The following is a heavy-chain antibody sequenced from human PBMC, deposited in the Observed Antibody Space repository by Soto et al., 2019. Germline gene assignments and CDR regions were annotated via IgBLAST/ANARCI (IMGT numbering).Heavy chain of an antibody. V-gene: IGHV4-39*01. CDR3: ARSFWQHNWFDP. J-gene: IGHJ5*02. D-gene: IGHD1-26*01. CDR2: IYYSGST. Sequence: QLQLQESGPGLVKPSETLSLTCTVSGGSISSSSYYWGWIRQPPGKGLEWIGSIYYSGSTYYNPSLKSRVSISVDTSKNQFSLKLSSVTAAETAVYYCARSFWQHNWFDPWGQGTLVTVSS. CDR1: GGSISSSSYY.